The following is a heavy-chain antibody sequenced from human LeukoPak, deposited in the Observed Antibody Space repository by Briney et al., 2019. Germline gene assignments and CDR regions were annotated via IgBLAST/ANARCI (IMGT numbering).Heavy chain of an antibody. D-gene: IGHD3-22*01. CDR3: AKDIGLAHYYYMDG. Sequence: GGSLRLSCAASGFTFDDYTMHSVRHAPGKGLEWVSLISWDGGSTCYADSVKGRFTISGDNTKNSLYLKMNSLRTEDTALYYCAKDIGLAHYYYMDGWGKGTTVAVS. CDR2: ISWDGGST. V-gene: IGHV3-43*01. CDR1: GFTFDDYT. J-gene: IGHJ6*03.